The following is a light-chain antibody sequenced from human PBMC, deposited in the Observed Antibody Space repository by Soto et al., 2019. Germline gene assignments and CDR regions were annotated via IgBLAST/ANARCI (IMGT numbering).Light chain of an antibody. J-gene: IGLJ2*01. CDR3: QSYDSSLSGVV. V-gene: IGLV1-40*01. CDR2: RNS. Sequence: QSVRTQPPSVSGAPGQRVTISCTGSSSNIGAGYDVHWYQQLPGTAPKLLIYRNSNRPSGVPDRFSGSKSGTSASLAITGLQAEDEADYYCQSYDSSLSGVVFGGGTKLTVL. CDR1: SSNIGAGYD.